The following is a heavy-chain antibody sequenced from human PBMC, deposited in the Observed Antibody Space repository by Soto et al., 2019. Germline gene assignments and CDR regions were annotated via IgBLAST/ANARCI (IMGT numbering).Heavy chain of an antibody. V-gene: IGHV1-8*01. CDR3: ARGHRCSGGRCFRSIVYDYYYGMAV. Sequence: ASATFSCTDCGYTCTSADINWLRQATGQGLEWMGLMNPNSGNTGYAQKFQGRVTMTRNTSISTAYMELSSLRSEDTAVYYCARGHRCSGGRCFRSIVYDYYYGMAVWGQGTTVTFSS. CDR1: GYTCTSAD. CDR2: MNPNSGNT. J-gene: IGHJ6*02. D-gene: IGHD2-15*01.